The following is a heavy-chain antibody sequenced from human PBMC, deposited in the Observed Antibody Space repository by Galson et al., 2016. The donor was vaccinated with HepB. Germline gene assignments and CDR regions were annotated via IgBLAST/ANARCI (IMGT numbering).Heavy chain of an antibody. J-gene: IGHJ5*02. CDR3: AGGRYPNWVDP. CDR2: IYYRGNT. Sequence: ETLSLTCTVSGGSVSSGSYYWSWILQPPGKGLEWTGYIYYRGNTHYNPSLRTRFTITLDTSKNQFSLKLSYVTAADTAVYYCAGGRYPNWVDPWGQGTLVTVSS. D-gene: IGHD3-16*02. V-gene: IGHV4-61*01. CDR1: GGSVSSGSYY.